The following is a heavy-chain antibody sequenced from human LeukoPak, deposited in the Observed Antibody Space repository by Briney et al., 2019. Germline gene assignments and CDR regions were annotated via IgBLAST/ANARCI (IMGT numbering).Heavy chain of an antibody. CDR3: ARPGEMATIRRGDAFDI. J-gene: IGHJ3*02. Sequence: PSETLSHKCTVSGGSISSSSDYWGWIRQPPGKGLEWIGRIYYSGSTYYNPSLKSRVTISVDTSKNQFSLKLSSVTAADTAVYYCARPGEMATIRRGDAFDIWGQATLCTVSS. CDR1: GGSISSSSDY. D-gene: IGHD5-24*01. V-gene: IGHV4-39*01. CDR2: IYYSGST.